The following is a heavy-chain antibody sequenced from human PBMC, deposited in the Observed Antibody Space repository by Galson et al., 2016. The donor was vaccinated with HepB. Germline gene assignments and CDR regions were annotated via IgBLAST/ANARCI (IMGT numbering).Heavy chain of an antibody. CDR3: AKNPNFGDYAYSDF. Sequence: SLRLSCAASGLTFSSFAMSWVRRAPGKGLEWLSTISGNGIATYYGDSLRGRFTISRDGSRNTLFLHMNSLRAEDTAVYYCAKNPNFGDYAYSDFWGQGTLVTVSS. CDR2: ISGNGIAT. D-gene: IGHD4-17*01. J-gene: IGHJ4*02. CDR1: GLTFSSFA. V-gene: IGHV3-23*01.